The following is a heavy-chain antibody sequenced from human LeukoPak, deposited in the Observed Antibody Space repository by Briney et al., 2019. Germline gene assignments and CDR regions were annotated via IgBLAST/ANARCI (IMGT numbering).Heavy chain of an antibody. CDR3: AKSIAAAGTGYYFDY. Sequence: SGGSLRLSCAASGFTFSSYAMSWVRQAPGKGLEWVSAISGSGGSTYYADSVKGRFTISRDNSKNTLYLQMNSLRAEDTAVYYCAKSIAAAGTGYYFDYWGQGTLVTVSS. CDR2: ISGSGGST. V-gene: IGHV3-23*01. CDR1: GFTFSSYA. D-gene: IGHD6-13*01. J-gene: IGHJ4*02.